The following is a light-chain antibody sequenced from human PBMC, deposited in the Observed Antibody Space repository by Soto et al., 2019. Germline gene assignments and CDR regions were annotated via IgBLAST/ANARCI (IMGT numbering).Light chain of an antibody. CDR2: SNS. CDR1: SSNIGAGYD. Sequence: QTVVTQPPSVSGAPGQRVTISCTGSSSNIGAGYDVHWYQQLPGTAPKLLMYSNSNRPSGVPDRFSGSKSGTSASLAITGLQAEDEADYYCQSYDSSLSGSVFGGGTKVTVL. V-gene: IGLV1-40*01. J-gene: IGLJ2*01. CDR3: QSYDSSLSGSV.